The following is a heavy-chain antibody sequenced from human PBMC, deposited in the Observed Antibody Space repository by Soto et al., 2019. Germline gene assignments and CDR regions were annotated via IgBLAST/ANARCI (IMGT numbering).Heavy chain of an antibody. CDR1: GYTFTSYA. CDR3: ARDLGYCSGGSCYYYYMDV. V-gene: IGHV1-3*01. Sequence: ASVKVSCKASGYTFTSYAMHWVRQAPGQRLEWMGWINAGNGNTKYSQKFQGRVTITRDTSASTAYMELSSLRSEDTAVYYCARDLGYCSGGSCYYYYMDVWGKGTTVTVS. D-gene: IGHD2-15*01. CDR2: INAGNGNT. J-gene: IGHJ6*03.